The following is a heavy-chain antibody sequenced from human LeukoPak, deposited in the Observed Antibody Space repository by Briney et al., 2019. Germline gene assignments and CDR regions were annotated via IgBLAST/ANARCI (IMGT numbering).Heavy chain of an antibody. CDR1: GGSFSGYY. CDR2: INHSGST. Sequence: SETLSLTCAVYGGSFSGYYWSWIRQPPGKGLEWIGEINHSGSTNYNPSLKSRVTISVGTSKNQFSLKLSSVTAADTAVYYSARRRARVPAALNAFDIWGQGTMVTVSS. CDR3: ARRRARVPAALNAFDI. D-gene: IGHD2-2*01. V-gene: IGHV4-34*01. J-gene: IGHJ3*02.